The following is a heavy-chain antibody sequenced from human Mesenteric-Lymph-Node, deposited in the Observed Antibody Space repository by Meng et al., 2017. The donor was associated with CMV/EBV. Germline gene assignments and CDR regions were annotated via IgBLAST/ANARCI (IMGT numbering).Heavy chain of an antibody. J-gene: IGHJ5*02. CDR3: ARGYVLRFLEWSVGWFDP. CDR2: IFYSGSP. D-gene: IGHD3-3*01. CDR1: GASINDYY. Sequence: SETLSLTCTVSGASINDYYWSWIRQPPGKGLEWIGYIFYSGSPNYNPSLKSRVTISLDTSKNQFSLKLNSVTAADTAVYYCARGYVLRFLEWSVGWFDPWGQGTLVTVSS. V-gene: IGHV4-59*01.